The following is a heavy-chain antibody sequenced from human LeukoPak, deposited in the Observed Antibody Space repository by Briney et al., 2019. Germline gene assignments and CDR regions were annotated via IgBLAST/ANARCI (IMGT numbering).Heavy chain of an antibody. CDR2: IIPILGIA. V-gene: IGHV1-69*04. D-gene: IGHD6-13*01. CDR3: ARDPGIAAAGRDY. Sequence: SVKVSCKASGGTFSSYAISWVRQAPGQGLEWMGRIIPILGIANYAQKFQGRVTITADKSTSTAYMELSSLRSEDTAVYYRARDPGIAAAGRDYWGQGTLVTVSS. CDR1: GGTFSSYA. J-gene: IGHJ4*02.